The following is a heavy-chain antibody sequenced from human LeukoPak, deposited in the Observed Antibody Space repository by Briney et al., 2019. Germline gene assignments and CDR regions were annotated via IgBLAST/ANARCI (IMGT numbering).Heavy chain of an antibody. Sequence: GGSLRLSCTASGFTFSSCGVHWVRQAPGKGLEWVAVISYDGSSKYFADSVKGRFTISRDNSKNTLYLQMNSLRAEDTAVHYCAKDLQRHYALDYWGQGTLVTVSS. D-gene: IGHD6-25*01. CDR3: AKDLQRHYALDY. J-gene: IGHJ4*02. V-gene: IGHV3-30*18. CDR2: ISYDGSSK. CDR1: GFTFSSCG.